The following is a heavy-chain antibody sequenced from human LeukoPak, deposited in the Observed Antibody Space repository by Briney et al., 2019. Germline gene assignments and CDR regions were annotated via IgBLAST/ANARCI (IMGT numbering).Heavy chain of an antibody. D-gene: IGHD2-8*01. CDR1: GFTFSISA. Sequence: PGGSLRLSCAASGFTFSISAMSWVRQAPGKGLEWVSAISGSGGSTYYADSVKGRFTISRDNSKNTLHLQMNSLRAEDTAVYYCAKDRCTNGVCWNWGQGTLVTVSS. V-gene: IGHV3-23*01. CDR3: AKDRCTNGVCWN. J-gene: IGHJ4*02. CDR2: ISGSGGST.